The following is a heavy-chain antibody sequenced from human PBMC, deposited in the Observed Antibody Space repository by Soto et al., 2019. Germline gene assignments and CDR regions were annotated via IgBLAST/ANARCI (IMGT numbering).Heavy chain of an antibody. CDR1: GGSISSYY. J-gene: IGHJ6*02. D-gene: IGHD2-2*01. CDR3: ARLGGYCSSTSCYGYYGMDV. CDR2: IYNSGST. V-gene: IGHV4-59*08. Sequence: PSETLSLTCTVSGGSISSYYWSWIRQPPGKGLEWIGYIYNSGSTNYNPSLKSRVTISVDTSKNQFSLKLSSVTAADTAVYYCARLGGYCSSTSCYGYYGMDVWGQGTTVTVSS.